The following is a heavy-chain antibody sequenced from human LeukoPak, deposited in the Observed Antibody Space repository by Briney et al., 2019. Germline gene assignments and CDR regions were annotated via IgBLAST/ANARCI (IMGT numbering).Heavy chain of an antibody. CDR2: ISGSGGST. CDR3: AREAYYYDSSGYYEVDY. Sequence: PGGSLRLSCAASGFTFSSYAMSWVRQAPGKGLEWVSAISGSGGSTYYADSVKGRFTISRDNSKNTLYLQMNSLRAEDTAVYYCAREAYYYDSSGYYEVDYWGQGTLVTVSS. V-gene: IGHV3-23*01. J-gene: IGHJ4*02. D-gene: IGHD3-22*01. CDR1: GFTFSSYA.